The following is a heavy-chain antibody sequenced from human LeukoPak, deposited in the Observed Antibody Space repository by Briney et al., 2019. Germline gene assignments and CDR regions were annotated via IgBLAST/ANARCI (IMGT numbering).Heavy chain of an antibody. Sequence: HPGGSLRLSCEASEFTFSSYWMHWVRQAPGKGLVWVSRINSDGRTTIYADSVKGRFTISRDNAKNTLYLQMNSLRAEDTAVYHCAREGYYDSSGYSIRFSYWGQGTLVTVSS. J-gene: IGHJ4*02. CDR1: EFTFSSYW. CDR3: AREGYYDSSGYSIRFSY. V-gene: IGHV3-74*01. CDR2: INSDGRTT. D-gene: IGHD3-22*01.